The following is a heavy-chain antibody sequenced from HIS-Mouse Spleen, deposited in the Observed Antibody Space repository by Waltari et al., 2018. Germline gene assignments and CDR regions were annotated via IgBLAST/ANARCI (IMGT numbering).Heavy chain of an antibody. J-gene: IGHJ4*02. CDR2: INPNSGGT. CDR1: GYTFTGHY. V-gene: IGHV1-2*02. D-gene: IGHD5-18*01. Sequence: QVQLVQSGAEVKKPGASVKVSCKASGYTFTGHYIHWVRQAPGQGLEWMGWINPNSGGTNYAQKFQGRVTMTRDTSISTAYMELSRLRSDDTAVYYCARVADTAMVTSIPFDYWGQGTLVTVSS. CDR3: ARVADTAMVTSIPFDY.